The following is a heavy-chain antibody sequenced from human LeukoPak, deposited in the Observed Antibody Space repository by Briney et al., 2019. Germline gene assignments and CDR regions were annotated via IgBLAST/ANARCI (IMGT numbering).Heavy chain of an antibody. V-gene: IGHV3-48*03. J-gene: IGHJ3*02. D-gene: IGHD1-26*01. Sequence: GGSLRLSCAASGFTFSSHEMNWVRQAPGKGLEWVSYISSSAGTIYYADSMKGRFTISRDNAKNSLYLQMNSLRAEDTALYYCARGVGATYSDAFDIWGQGTMVTVSS. CDR2: ISSSAGTI. CDR3: ARGVGATYSDAFDI. CDR1: GFTFSSHE.